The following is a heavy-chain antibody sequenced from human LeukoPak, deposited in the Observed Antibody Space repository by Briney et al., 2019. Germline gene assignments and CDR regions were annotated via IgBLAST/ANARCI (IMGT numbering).Heavy chain of an antibody. V-gene: IGHV3-20*04. CDR2: INWNGGST. CDR1: GFTFSSYA. D-gene: IGHD3-22*01. CDR3: ARGVHYYDSSGYYFDY. J-gene: IGHJ4*02. Sequence: GGSLRLSCAASGFTFSSYAMSWVRQAPGKGLEWVSGINWNGGSTGYADSVKGRFTISRDNAKNSLYLQMNSLRAEDTALYYCARGVHYYDSSGYYFDYWGQGTLVTVSS.